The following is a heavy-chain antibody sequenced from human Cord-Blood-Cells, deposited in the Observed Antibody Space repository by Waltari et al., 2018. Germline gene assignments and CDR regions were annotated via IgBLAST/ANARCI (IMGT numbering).Heavy chain of an antibody. V-gene: IGHV4-34*01. CDR2: INHSGST. CDR3: ARGRDSSGDYFDY. CDR1: GGSFSGYY. D-gene: IGHD3-22*01. J-gene: IGHJ4*02. Sequence: QVQLQQWGAGLLKPSETLSLTCAVYGGSFSGYYWSWIRQPPGKGLEWIGEINHSGSTNYNPSLKSRVTISVDTSKNQFSLKLSSVTAADTAVYYCARGRDSSGDYFDYWGQGTLVTVSS.